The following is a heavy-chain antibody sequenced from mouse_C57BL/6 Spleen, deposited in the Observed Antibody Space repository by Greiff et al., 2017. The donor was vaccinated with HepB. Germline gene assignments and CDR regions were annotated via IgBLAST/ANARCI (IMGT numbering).Heavy chain of an antibody. Sequence: QVQLQQSGTELVKPGASVKLSCKASGYTFTSYWMHWVKQRPGQGLEWIGNINPSNGGTNYNEKFKSKATLTVDKSSSTAYMQLSSLTSEDSAVYYCARDDDYDGTYYAMDYWGQGTSVTVSS. D-gene: IGHD2-4*01. CDR3: ARDDDYDGTYYAMDY. J-gene: IGHJ4*01. V-gene: IGHV1-53*01. CDR2: INPSNGGT. CDR1: GYTFTSYW.